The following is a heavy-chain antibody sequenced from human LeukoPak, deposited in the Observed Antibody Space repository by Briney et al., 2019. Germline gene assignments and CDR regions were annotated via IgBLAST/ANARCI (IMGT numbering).Heavy chain of an antibody. CDR1: GGSISSGGYY. CDR2: IYYSGST. J-gene: IGHJ3*02. CDR3: ATTYYYDSSGYYPFDI. D-gene: IGHD3-22*01. V-gene: IGHV4-31*03. Sequence: KPSETLSFTCTVSGGSISSGGYYWSWIRQHPGKGLEWIGYIYYSGSTYYNPSLKSRVTISVDTSKNQFSLKLSSVTAADTAVYYCATTYYYDSSGYYPFDIWGQGTMVTVSS.